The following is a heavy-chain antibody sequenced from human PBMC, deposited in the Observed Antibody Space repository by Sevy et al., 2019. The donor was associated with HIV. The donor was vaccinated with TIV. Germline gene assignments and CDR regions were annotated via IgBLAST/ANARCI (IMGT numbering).Heavy chain of an antibody. Sequence: LSLTCTVSGGSISSGGYYWRWIRQHPGKGLEWIGYIYYSGSTYYNPSLKSRVTISVDTSKNQFSLKLSSVTAADTAVYYCARDFGPGYSSGWYFSFDIWGQGTMVTVSS. J-gene: IGHJ3*02. CDR1: GGSISSGGYY. CDR3: ARDFGPGYSSGWYFSFDI. CDR2: IYYSGST. D-gene: IGHD6-19*01. V-gene: IGHV4-31*03.